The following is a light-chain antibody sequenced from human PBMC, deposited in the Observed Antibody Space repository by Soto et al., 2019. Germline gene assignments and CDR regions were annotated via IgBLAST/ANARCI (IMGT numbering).Light chain of an antibody. V-gene: IGKV1-33*01. J-gene: IGKJ5*01. CDR2: DVS. CDR1: HDITNY. Sequence: DIQMTQSPSSLSVSVGDRVTITFHASHDITNYLNWYQQKPGKAPKLLIYDVSKLETGVPSRFSGSGSGTGFTFTISSLQPEDFATYYCQQYESLPLTFGQGTRLEI. CDR3: QQYESLPLT.